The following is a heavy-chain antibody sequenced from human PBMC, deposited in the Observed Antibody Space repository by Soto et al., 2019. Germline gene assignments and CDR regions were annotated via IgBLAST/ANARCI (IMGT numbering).Heavy chain of an antibody. V-gene: IGHV1-2*04. CDR2: INPNSGGT. D-gene: IGHD6-13*01. J-gene: IGHJ6*02. CDR3: ARSSSSWYHYGMDV. Sequence: ASVKVSCKAAGYTFTGYYMHWVRQAPGQGLEWMGWINPNSGGTNYAQKFQGWVTMTRDTSISTAYMELSRLRSDDTAVYYCARSSSSWYHYGMDVWGQGTTVTVSS. CDR1: GYTFTGYY.